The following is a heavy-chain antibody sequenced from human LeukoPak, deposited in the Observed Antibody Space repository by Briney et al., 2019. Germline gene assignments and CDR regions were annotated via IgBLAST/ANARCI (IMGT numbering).Heavy chain of an antibody. V-gene: IGHV4-31*03. Sequence: SETLSLTCTVSGGSISSGGYYWSWIRQHPGKGLEWIGYIYYSGSTYYNPSLKSRVTISVDTSKNQFSPKLSSVTAADTAVYYCARDLDYYYYMDVWGKGTTVTVSS. CDR1: GGSISSGGYY. CDR3: ARDLDYYYYMDV. J-gene: IGHJ6*03. CDR2: IYYSGST.